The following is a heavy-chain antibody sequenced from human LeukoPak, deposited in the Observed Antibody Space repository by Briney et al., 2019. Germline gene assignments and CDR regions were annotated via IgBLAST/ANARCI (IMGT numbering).Heavy chain of an antibody. CDR1: GFTFSNYV. Sequence: PGGSLRLSCVASGFTFSNYVMGWVRQAPGKGLEWVSAISGSGGSTYYADSVKGRFTISRDNSKNTLYLQMNSLRAEDTAVYYCAKEGSYYDSSGYYYRTRAFDYWGQGTLVTVSS. J-gene: IGHJ4*02. CDR2: ISGSGGST. D-gene: IGHD3-22*01. CDR3: AKEGSYYDSSGYYYRTRAFDY. V-gene: IGHV3-23*01.